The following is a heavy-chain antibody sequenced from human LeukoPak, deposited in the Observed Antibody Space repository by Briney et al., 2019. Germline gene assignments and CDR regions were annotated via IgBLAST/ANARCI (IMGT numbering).Heavy chain of an antibody. V-gene: IGHV3-15*07. CDR1: GLTVTNAW. CDR3: TTGIRGD. J-gene: IGHJ4*02. D-gene: IGHD3-10*01. Sequence: KAGGSLRLSCSASGLTVTNAWMNWVRKAPGEGLDWVGRIASKTDGGATDYAAPVKGRFTILRDDSKNTLNLQMNSLKTEDTAVYYCTTGIRGDWGQGTLVTVSS. CDR2: IASKTDGGAT.